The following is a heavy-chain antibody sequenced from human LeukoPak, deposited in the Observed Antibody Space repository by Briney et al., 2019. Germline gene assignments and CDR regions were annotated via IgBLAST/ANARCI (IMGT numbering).Heavy chain of an antibody. J-gene: IGHJ5*02. CDR2: MNPNSGNT. CDR3: ARGTYCSGGSCYSNWFDP. Sequence: GASVKVSCKASGYTFTGYYMHWVRQATGQGLEWMGWMNPNSGNTGYAQKFQGRVTMTRNTSISTAYMELSSLRSEDTAVYYCARGTYCSGGSCYSNWFDPWGQGTLVTVSS. D-gene: IGHD2-15*01. CDR1: GYTFTGYY. V-gene: IGHV1-8*02.